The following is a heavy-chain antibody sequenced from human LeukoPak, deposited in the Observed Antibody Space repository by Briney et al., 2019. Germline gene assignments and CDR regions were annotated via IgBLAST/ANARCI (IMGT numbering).Heavy chain of an antibody. D-gene: IGHD3-9*01. Sequence: PRGSLRLSCGDPGFSFSSHIVTWVCQALGKGLEWVSAISGRVKRTYCRDSEKGRFTNSRDNLNNTLYLHMNSLRADDTATYYCARDFTSGNDLVTGYVYYFFGLDVWGQGTTVTVSS. CDR1: GFSFSSHI. V-gene: IGHV3-23*01. CDR3: ARDFTSGNDLVTGYVYYFFGLDV. J-gene: IGHJ6*02. CDR2: ISGRVKRT.